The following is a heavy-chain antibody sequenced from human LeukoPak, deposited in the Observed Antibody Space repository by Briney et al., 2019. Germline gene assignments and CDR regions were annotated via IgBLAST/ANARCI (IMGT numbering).Heavy chain of an antibody. J-gene: IGHJ4*02. CDR2: IYYSGST. D-gene: IGHD1-26*01. CDR1: GGSISSYY. CDR3: ARSGSNSGSPSDDY. V-gene: IGHV4-59*01. Sequence: SETLSLTCTVSGGSISSYYWSWIRQPPGKGLEWIGYIYYSGSTNYNPSLKSRVTISVDTSKNQFSLKLSSVTAADTAVYYCARSGSNSGSPSDDYWGQGTLVTVSS.